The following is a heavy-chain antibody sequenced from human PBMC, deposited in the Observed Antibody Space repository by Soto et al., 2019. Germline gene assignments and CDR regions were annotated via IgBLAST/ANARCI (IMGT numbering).Heavy chain of an antibody. CDR1: GGSISSYY. CDR2: IYYSGST. D-gene: IGHD2-2*02. J-gene: IGHJ4*02. Sequence: SETLSLTCTVSGGSISSYYWSWIRQPPGKGLEWIGYIYYSGSTNYNPSLKSRVTISVDTSKNQFSLKLSSVTAADTAVYYCARGARYCSSNSCYSFDYWGQGTLVTVSS. V-gene: IGHV4-59*01. CDR3: ARGARYCSSNSCYSFDY.